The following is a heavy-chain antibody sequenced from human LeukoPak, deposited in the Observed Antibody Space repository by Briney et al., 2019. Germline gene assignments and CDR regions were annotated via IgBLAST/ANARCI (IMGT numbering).Heavy chain of an antibody. CDR3: ARGSTYYDSSGQVPFDY. Sequence: GGSLRLSCSASGLTVTNAWMNWVRQAPGKGLEWVSYISSSSSTIYYADSVKGRFTISRDNAKNSLYLQMNSLRAEDTAVYYCARGSTYYDSSGQVPFDYWGQGTLVTVSS. CDR1: GLTVTNAW. D-gene: IGHD3-22*01. V-gene: IGHV3-48*01. CDR2: ISSSSSTI. J-gene: IGHJ4*02.